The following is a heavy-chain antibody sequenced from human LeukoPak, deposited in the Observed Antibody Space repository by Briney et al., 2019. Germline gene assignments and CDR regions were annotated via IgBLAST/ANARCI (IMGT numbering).Heavy chain of an antibody. Sequence: GGSLRLPCAASGFTFSSYGMHWVRQAPGKGLEWVAVIWYDGSNKYYADSVKGRFTIPRDNSKNTLYLQMNSLRAEDTAVYYCAKLGYCSSTSCYPYYYYYYMDVWGKGTTVTVSS. CDR2: IWYDGSNK. D-gene: IGHD2-2*01. J-gene: IGHJ6*03. CDR1: GFTFSSYG. V-gene: IGHV3-33*06. CDR3: AKLGYCSSTSCYPYYYYYYMDV.